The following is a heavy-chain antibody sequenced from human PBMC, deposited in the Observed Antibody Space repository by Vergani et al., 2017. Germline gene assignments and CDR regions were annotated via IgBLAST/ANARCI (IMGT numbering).Heavy chain of an antibody. D-gene: IGHD3-10*01. CDR2: ISNDGSKK. Sequence: QVQLAESGGGRVQPGRSLRLSCAASGFSFSSHAIHWVRQAPGKGLEWVAVISNDGSKKYYADSVKGRFTISRDNSKNTLDLQMNSLRTQDTAVYYCAKASSVNSGGLKNNFHMDGWGKRTTVT. J-gene: IGHJ6*03. CDR3: AKASSVNSGGLKNNFHMDG. V-gene: IGHV3-30*18. CDR1: GFSFSSHA.